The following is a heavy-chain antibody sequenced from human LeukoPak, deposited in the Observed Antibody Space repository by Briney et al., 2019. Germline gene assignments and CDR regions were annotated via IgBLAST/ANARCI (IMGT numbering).Heavy chain of an antibody. D-gene: IGHD6-6*01. V-gene: IGHV3-48*01. CDR3: ARDRRIAARQDFDY. CDR2: ISSSSSTI. J-gene: IGHJ4*02. Sequence: GGSLRLSCAASGFTFSSYSMNWVRQAPGKGLEWVSYISSSSSTIYYADSVKGRFTISRDNAKNSLYLQMNSLRAEDTAVYYCARDRRIAARQDFDYWGQGTLVTVPS. CDR1: GFTFSSYS.